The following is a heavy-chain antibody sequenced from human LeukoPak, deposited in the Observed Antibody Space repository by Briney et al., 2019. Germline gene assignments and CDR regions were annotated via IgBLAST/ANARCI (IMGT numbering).Heavy chain of an antibody. CDR1: GGSFTFTSHA. CDR3: AGFFYDNSGDAFDL. J-gene: IGHJ3*01. CDR2: LIPIYGSA. D-gene: IGHD3-22*01. V-gene: IGHV1-69*13. Sequence: ASVKVSRKASGGSFTFTSHAISWVRQAPGQGLEWMGGLIPIYGSANYAQKFQGRVTITSDESTRTVYMELSSLRPEDSAVYYCAGFFYDNSGDAFDLWGQGTMVTVSS.